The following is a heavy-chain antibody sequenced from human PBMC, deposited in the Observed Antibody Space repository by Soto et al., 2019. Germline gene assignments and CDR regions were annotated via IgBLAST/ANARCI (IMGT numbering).Heavy chain of an antibody. Sequence: ASVKVSCKTSGYSFTSYAMHWVRQAPGQRLEWMGWINAGYGNTKSSQKFQDRVTISRDTSASTAYMELTSLRSEDTAVYYCARDTGDGTFDFWGQGTLVTVSS. CDR2: INAGYGNT. J-gene: IGHJ4*02. D-gene: IGHD7-27*01. CDR3: ARDTGDGTFDF. CDR1: GYSFTSYA. V-gene: IGHV1-3*01.